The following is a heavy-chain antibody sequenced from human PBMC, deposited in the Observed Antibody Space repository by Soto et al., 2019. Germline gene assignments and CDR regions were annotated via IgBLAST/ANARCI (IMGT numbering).Heavy chain of an antibody. J-gene: IGHJ6*02. CDR2: ISSSGSTI. CDR1: GFTFSDYY. Sequence: AVGSLRLSCAASGFTFSDYYMSWIRQAPGKGLEWVSYISSSGSTIYYADSVKGRFTISRDNAKNSLYLQMNSLRAEDTAVYYCARDPPYCSGGSCYSYYYYGMDVWGQGTTVTVSS. D-gene: IGHD2-15*01. V-gene: IGHV3-11*01. CDR3: ARDPPYCSGGSCYSYYYYGMDV.